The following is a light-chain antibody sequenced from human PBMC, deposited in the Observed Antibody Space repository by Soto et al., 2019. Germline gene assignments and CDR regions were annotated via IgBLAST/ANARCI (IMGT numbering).Light chain of an antibody. CDR3: QQAYITPRT. CDR2: GAS. V-gene: IGKV1-39*01. Sequence: DVLMTQSPSSLSASVGDRVTISCRASQTIDSYLSWYQQRPGKPPNLLIFGASSLHGGVPSRFTGSGSGTDVTITITSLHPEDSATYYCQQAYITPRTFGQGTKV. J-gene: IGKJ1*01. CDR1: QTIDSY.